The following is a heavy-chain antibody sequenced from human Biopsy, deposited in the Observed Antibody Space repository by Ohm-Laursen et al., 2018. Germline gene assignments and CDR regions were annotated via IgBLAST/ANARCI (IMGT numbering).Heavy chain of an antibody. Sequence: ASVKVSCKASGYTFTGQYLHWVRQVPGQGLEWMGWINPHSGTTKFAQDFQGRVTMTRDTSITTAYMELRRLRSDDPAVYYRAKGQDLRGGAEYFQHWGQGALVTVSS. J-gene: IGHJ1*01. CDR2: INPHSGTT. CDR3: AKGQDLRGGAEYFQH. CDR1: GYTFTGQY. V-gene: IGHV1-2*02. D-gene: IGHD2-15*01.